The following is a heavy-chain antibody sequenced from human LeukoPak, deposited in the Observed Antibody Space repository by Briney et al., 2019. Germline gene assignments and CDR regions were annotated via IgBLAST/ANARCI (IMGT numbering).Heavy chain of an antibody. CDR3: ARGWGFGSIDY. Sequence: GASEKVSCKASGYTFTGHYMHWVRQAPGQGLEWMGWINPNNGGTNYAQKFQGRVTMTRDTSISTAYMELSRLRSDDTAVHYCARGWGFGSIDYWGQGTLVTVSS. CDR2: INPNNGGT. V-gene: IGHV1-2*02. J-gene: IGHJ4*02. D-gene: IGHD7-27*01. CDR1: GYTFTGHY.